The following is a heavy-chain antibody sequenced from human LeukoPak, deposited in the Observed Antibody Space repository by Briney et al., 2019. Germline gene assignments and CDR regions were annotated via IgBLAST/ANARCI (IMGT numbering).Heavy chain of an antibody. CDR1: GFTFSNYA. V-gene: IGHV3-23*01. CDR3: AKRVGFAGHDY. Sequence: PGGSLRPSCAASGFTFSNYAMSWVRQAPGKGLEWVSGISGSGGSTYYADSVKGRFTISRDNSKNTLYLQMNSLRAEDTAVYYCAKRVGFAGHDYWGQGTLVTVSS. CDR2: ISGSGGST. J-gene: IGHJ4*02. D-gene: IGHD6-13*01.